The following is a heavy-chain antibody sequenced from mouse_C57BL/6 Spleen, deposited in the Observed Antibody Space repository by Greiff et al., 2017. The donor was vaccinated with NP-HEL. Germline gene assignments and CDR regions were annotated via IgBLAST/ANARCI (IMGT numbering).Heavy chain of an antibody. J-gene: IGHJ4*01. CDR3: ARGDYDYDEEGYYAMDY. CDR2: IDPNSGGT. CDR1: GYTFTSYW. Sequence: QVQLKQSGAELVKPGASVKLSCKASGYTFTSYWMHWVKQRPGRGLEWIGRIDPNSGGTKYNEKFKSKATLTVDKPSSTAYMQLSSLTSEDSAVYYCARGDYDYDEEGYYAMDYWGQGTSVTVSS. V-gene: IGHV1-72*01. D-gene: IGHD2-4*01.